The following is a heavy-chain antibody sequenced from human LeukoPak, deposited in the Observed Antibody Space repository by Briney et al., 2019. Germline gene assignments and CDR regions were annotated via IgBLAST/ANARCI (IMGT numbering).Heavy chain of an antibody. V-gene: IGHV3-64*01. CDR1: GFTFSSYS. Sequence: GGSLRLSCAASGFTFSSYSMNWVRQAPGKGLEFVSAISSSGGNTYYANSVKGRFTISRDTPKNTLYLQMGSLRVEDMAVYYCARVGDRSGNGFSHWGQGTLVTVSS. CDR2: ISSSGGNT. D-gene: IGHD2-8*01. J-gene: IGHJ4*02. CDR3: ARVGDRSGNGFSH.